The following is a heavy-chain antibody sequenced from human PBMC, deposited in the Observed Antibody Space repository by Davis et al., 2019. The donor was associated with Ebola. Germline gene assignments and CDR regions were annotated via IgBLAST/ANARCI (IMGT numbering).Heavy chain of an antibody. Sequence: AASVKVSCKASGYTFTSYYMHWVRQAPGQGLEWMGIINPSGGSTSYAQKFQGRVTMTRDTSISTAYMELSRLRSDDTAVYYCARSSRGRLEPPYYYYGMDVWGQGTTVTVSS. CDR3: ARSSRGRLEPPYYYYGMDV. CDR1: GYTFTSYY. CDR2: INPSGGST. V-gene: IGHV1-46*01. D-gene: IGHD1-1*01. J-gene: IGHJ6*02.